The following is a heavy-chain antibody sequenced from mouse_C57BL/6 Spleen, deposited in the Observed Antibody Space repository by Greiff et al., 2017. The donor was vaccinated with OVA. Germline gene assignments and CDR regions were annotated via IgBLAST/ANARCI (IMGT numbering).Heavy chain of an antibody. D-gene: IGHD2-2*01. J-gene: IGHJ4*01. CDR3: ARMVTRYYAMDY. V-gene: IGHV3-6*01. Sequence: EVKLQESGPGLVKPSQSLSLTCSVTGYSITSGYYWNWIRQFPGNKLEWMGYISYDGSNNYNPSLKNRISITRDTSKNQFFLKLNSVTTEDTATYYCARMVTRYYAMDYWGQGTSVTVSS. CDR1: GYSITSGYY. CDR2: ISYDGSN.